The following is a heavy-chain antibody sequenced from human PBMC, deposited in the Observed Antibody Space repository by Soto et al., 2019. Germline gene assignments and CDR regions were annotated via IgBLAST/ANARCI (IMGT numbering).Heavy chain of an antibody. CDR3: ARIGVGSRR. Sequence: VQMVQSGAEVKEPGSSVKVSCTNSGDTFSHYVMSWVRQAPGQVLEWMGSLAPISGSPNYAERFEGRLTISADAGTSTMYMELRSLKYDDTAVYYCARIGVGSRRWGQGTMVTVSS. J-gene: IGHJ3*01. CDR1: GDTFSHYV. V-gene: IGHV1-69*18. CDR2: LAPISGSP. D-gene: IGHD1-26*01.